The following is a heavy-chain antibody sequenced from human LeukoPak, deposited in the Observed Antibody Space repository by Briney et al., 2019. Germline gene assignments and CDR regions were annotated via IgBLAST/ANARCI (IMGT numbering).Heavy chain of an antibody. Sequence: GGALRLSCAASGFTFSSYWMSWVPQAPGKGLEWVANIKKDGSEKYYVDSVKGRLTASRDNAKNSLYLQLNSLNADDPAVYYCARDCRYYYDSSGYYPINWFDPWGQGTLVTVSS. CDR1: GFTFSSYW. CDR2: IKKDGSEK. V-gene: IGHV3-7*01. CDR3: ARDCRYYYDSSGYYPINWFDP. D-gene: IGHD3-22*01. J-gene: IGHJ5*02.